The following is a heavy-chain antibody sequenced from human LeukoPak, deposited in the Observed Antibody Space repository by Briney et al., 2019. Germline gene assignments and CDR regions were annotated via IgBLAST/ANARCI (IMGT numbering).Heavy chain of an antibody. Sequence: PGGSLRLSCAASGFTFSSYAMSWVRQAPGKGLEWVSAISGSGGSTYYADSVKGRFTISRDNSKNTLYRQMNSLRAEDTAVYYCARRRYYGSGSYPDYWGQGTLVTVSS. CDR3: ARRRYYGSGSYPDY. CDR1: GFTFSSYA. V-gene: IGHV3-23*01. CDR2: ISGSGGST. J-gene: IGHJ4*02. D-gene: IGHD3-10*01.